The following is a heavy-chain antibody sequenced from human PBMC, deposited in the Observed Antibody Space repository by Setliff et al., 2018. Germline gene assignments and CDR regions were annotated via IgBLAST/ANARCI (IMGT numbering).Heavy chain of an antibody. J-gene: IGHJ4*02. D-gene: IGHD3-10*01. CDR1: GGSISSGSYY. V-gene: IGHV4-39*01. CDR3: ARHLLVQGTYHFDY. Sequence: LSLTCSVSGGSISSGSYYWGWIRQTPGKGLEWIGSMYYSGSTYYNPSLKGRVTLSVDTTKNQFSLKLTSMTAADTAVYFCARHLLVQGTYHFDYWGQGSPVTVSS. CDR2: MYYSGST.